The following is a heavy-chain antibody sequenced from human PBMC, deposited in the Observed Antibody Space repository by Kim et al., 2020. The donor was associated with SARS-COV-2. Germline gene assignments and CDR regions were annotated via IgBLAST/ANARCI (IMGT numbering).Heavy chain of an antibody. CDR1: GFTFSSYR. CDR2: ISS. J-gene: IGHJ3*02. D-gene: IGHD6-19*01. V-gene: IGHV3-21*01. Sequence: GGSLRLSCAASGFTFSSYRMNWVRQAPGKGLEWVSSISSKGRFSISRDNAKNSLYLRMNSLRAEDTAVYYCARVLTLAGDAFDIWSQGTMVTVSS. CDR3: ARVLTLAGDAFDI.